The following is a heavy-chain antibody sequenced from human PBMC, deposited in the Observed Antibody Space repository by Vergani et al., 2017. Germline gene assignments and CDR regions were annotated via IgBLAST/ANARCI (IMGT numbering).Heavy chain of an antibody. V-gene: IGHV1-69*06. CDR3: ARAAHIVRLKTGGFDY. CDR1: GGTFSSYA. CDR2: IIPIFGTA. J-gene: IGHJ4*02. D-gene: IGHD3-10*01. Sequence: QVQLVQSGAEVKKPGSSVKVSCKASGGTFSSYAISWVRQAPGQGLEWMGGIIPIFGTANYAQKFQGRVTITADKSTSTAYMELSSLRAEDTAVYYCARAAHIVRLKTGGFDYWGQGTLVTVSS.